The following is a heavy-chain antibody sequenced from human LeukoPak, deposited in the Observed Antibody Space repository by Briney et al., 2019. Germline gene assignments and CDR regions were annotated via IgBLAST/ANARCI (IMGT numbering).Heavy chain of an antibody. CDR2: IYYSGRT. J-gene: IGHJ4*02. CDR1: RGPVTSYY. V-gene: IGHV4-59*02. CDR3: ACNSAWYSGN. D-gene: IGHD2/OR15-2a*01. Sequence: SETLSLTCTVSRGPVTSYYWSWIRQPPGKGLEWIGYIYYSGRTNFNPSLKSRVTISVDKSKNQFSLRLTSVTAADTAMYYCACNSAWYSGNWGQGTLVIVSS.